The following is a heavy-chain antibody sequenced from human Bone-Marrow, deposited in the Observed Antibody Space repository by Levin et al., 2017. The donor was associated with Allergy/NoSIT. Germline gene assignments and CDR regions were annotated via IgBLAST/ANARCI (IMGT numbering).Heavy chain of an antibody. CDR2: ISSSSSTI. CDR3: VGQIYGDYYYYGMDV. J-gene: IGHJ6*02. V-gene: IGHV3-48*01. D-gene: IGHD4-17*01. CDR1: GFTFSRYS. Sequence: GGSLRLSCAASGFTFSRYSMNWVRQASGKGLEWVSYISSSSSTIYYADSVKGRFTVSRDHAKNSLYLQMTSLRAEDTAVFYCVGQIYGDYYYYGMDVWGQGTSVTVSS.